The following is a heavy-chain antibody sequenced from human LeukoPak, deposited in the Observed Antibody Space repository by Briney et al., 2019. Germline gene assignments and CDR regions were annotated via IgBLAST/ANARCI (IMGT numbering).Heavy chain of an antibody. Sequence: SETLCLTCIVSDGSISSSSYYWGWIRQPPGKGLEWIGNLFYTGETFYNPSLNSRVTISVDTSKSQFSLRLSSVTAADTAVYYCARTDSGRYSYFDYWGQGTLVTVSS. V-gene: IGHV4-39*01. CDR3: ARTDSGRYSYFDY. D-gene: IGHD1-26*01. J-gene: IGHJ4*02. CDR2: LFYTGET. CDR1: DGSISSSSYY.